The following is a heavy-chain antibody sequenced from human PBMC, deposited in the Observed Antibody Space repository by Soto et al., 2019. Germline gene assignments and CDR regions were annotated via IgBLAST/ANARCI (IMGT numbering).Heavy chain of an antibody. J-gene: IGHJ5*02. V-gene: IGHV2-5*02. CDR1: GFSLSTSGVG. Sequence: SGPTLVNPTQTLTLTCTFCGFSLSTSGVGVGWIRQPPGKALEWLALIYWDDDKRYSPSLKSRLTITKDTSKNQVVLTMTNMDPVDTATYYCAHSLIGYYYDSSGSNWFDPWGQGTLVTVSS. D-gene: IGHD3-22*01. CDR2: IYWDDDK. CDR3: AHSLIGYYYDSSGSNWFDP.